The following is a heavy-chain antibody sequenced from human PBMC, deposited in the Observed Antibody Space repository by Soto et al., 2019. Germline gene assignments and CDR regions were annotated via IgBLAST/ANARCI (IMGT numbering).Heavy chain of an antibody. D-gene: IGHD6-19*01. J-gene: IGHJ6*02. V-gene: IGHV6-1*01. CDR3: ARGIAVAGPYGMDV. CDR1: GDSVSSNSAS. Sequence: SQTLSLTCAISGDSVSSNSASWNWIRQSPSRGLEWLGRTYYRSKWYNDYAVSVKSRITINPDTSKNHFPLQLNSVTPEDTAVYYCARGIAVAGPYGMDVWGQGTTVTVSS. CDR2: TYYRSKWYN.